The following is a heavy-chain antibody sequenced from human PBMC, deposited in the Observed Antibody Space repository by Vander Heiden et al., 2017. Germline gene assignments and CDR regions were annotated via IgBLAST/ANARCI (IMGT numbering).Heavy chain of an antibody. CDR3: AKASDSSSWDFDY. D-gene: IGHD6-6*01. V-gene: IGHV3-9*01. Sequence: EVQLVESGGGLVQPGRSLRLSCAPSGFTFDDYSMHWVRQAPGKGLEWVSGISWNSGSVGYADSVKGRFTISRDNAKNSLYLRMNSLRAEDTALYYCAKASDSSSWDFDYWGQGTLVTVSS. CDR1: GFTFDDYS. J-gene: IGHJ4*02. CDR2: ISWNSGSV.